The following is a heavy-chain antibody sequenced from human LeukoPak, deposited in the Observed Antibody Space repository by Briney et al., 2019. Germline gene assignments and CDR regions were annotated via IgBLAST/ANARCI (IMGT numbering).Heavy chain of an antibody. CDR2: LYTSGST. V-gene: IGHV4-4*07. CDR3: ARGIAGAYDHNWFDS. CDR1: GGSISNYY. J-gene: IGHJ5*01. D-gene: IGHD2-21*01. Sequence: SETLSLTCTVSGGSISNYYLTWIRQPAGKELEWIGRLYTSGSTRYNPSLEGRVTMSIDTSKNRFSLRLTSVTAADTAVYYCARGIAGAYDHNWFDSWGQGTLVTVSS.